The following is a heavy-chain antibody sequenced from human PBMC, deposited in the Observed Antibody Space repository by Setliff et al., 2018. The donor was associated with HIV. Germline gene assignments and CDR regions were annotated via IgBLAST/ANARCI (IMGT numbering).Heavy chain of an antibody. CDR3: AKHECSGGCYYYMDV. V-gene: IGHV3-23*01. CDR2: ISGSAGST. J-gene: IGHJ6*03. CDR1: GFTFSSYA. Sequence: GGSLRLSCAVSGFTFSSYAMSWVRQAPGKGLEWVSAISGSAGSTYYADSVKGRFTISGDNSKNTLYLQLNSLRAEDTAVYYCAKHECSGGCYYYMDVWGKGIMVTVSS. D-gene: IGHD2-15*01.